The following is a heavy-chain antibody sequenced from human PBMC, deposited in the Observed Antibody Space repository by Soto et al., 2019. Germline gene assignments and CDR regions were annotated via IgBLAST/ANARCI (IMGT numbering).Heavy chain of an antibody. V-gene: IGHV4-4*02. D-gene: IGHD1-26*01. CDR1: GGSISSSNW. CDR3: ARDSGGGAPHHGGNDI. CDR2: IYHSGST. Sequence: QVQLQESGPGLVKPSGTLSLTCAVSGGSISSSNWWSWVRQPPGKGLEWIGEIYHSGSTNYNPSLNSRVTISVDKSKNQFSLKLSSVTAADTAVYYCARDSGGGAPHHGGNDIWGQGTMVTVSS. J-gene: IGHJ3*02.